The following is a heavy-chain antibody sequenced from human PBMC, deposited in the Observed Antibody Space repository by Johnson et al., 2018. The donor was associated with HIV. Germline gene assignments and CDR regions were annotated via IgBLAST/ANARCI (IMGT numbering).Heavy chain of an antibody. V-gene: IGHV3-30-3*01. CDR2: ISFDESNY. J-gene: IGHJ3*02. CDR3: ASGYYDSSGYYPDAFDI. CDR1: GFTFSNYA. D-gene: IGHD3-22*01. Sequence: QMQLVESGGGVVQPGRSLRLSCTASGFTFSNYAMHWVRQAPGKGLEWVAVISFDESNYYYADSVKGRFIISRDNSKNTLYLQMNSLRAEDTAVYYCASGYYDSSGYYPDAFDIWGQGTMVTVSS.